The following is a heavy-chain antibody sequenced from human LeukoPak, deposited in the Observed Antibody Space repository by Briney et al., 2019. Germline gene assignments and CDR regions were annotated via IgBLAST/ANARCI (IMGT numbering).Heavy chain of an antibody. Sequence: PGGSLRLSCAASGFTFSNCGMHWVRQAPGKGLEWVALISYEGSNKYYADSVKGRFTISRDNSKNTLYLQMNSLRAEDTAVYYWARGGTYGPHFYYLGQGTLVTVSS. D-gene: IGHD3-16*01. CDR2: ISYEGSNK. CDR1: GFTFSNCG. CDR3: ARGGTYGPHFYY. V-gene: IGHV3-30*03. J-gene: IGHJ4*02.